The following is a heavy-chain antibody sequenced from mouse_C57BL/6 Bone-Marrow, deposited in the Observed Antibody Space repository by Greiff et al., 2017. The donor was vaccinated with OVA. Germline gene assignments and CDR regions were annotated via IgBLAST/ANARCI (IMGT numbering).Heavy chain of an antibody. V-gene: IGHV10-3*01. CDR1: GFTFNTYA. CDR3: TGYFFAY. J-gene: IGHJ3*01. CDR2: IRSKSNNYAT. D-gene: IGHD2-3*01. Sequence: EVKLVESGGGLVQPKGSLKLSCAASGFTFNTYAMHWVRQAPGKGLEWVARIRSKSNNYATYYADSVKDRFTISRDYSQSMLYLQMNNLKTEDTAMYCCTGYFFAYWGQGTLVTVSA.